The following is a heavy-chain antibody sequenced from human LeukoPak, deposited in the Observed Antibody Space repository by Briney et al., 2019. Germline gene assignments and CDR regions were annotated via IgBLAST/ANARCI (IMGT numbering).Heavy chain of an antibody. CDR1: GYTFTSYD. CDR3: ARPPHQNQAFAY. J-gene: IGHJ4*02. CDR2: MNPNSGNT. Sequence: ASVKVSCKASGYTFTSYDINWVRQATGQGLEWMGWMNPNSGNTGYAQKFQGRVTMTRNTSISTAYMELSSLRSEDTAVYYCARPPHQNQAFAYGGKGTLVTVS. V-gene: IGHV1-8*01. D-gene: IGHD1-14*01.